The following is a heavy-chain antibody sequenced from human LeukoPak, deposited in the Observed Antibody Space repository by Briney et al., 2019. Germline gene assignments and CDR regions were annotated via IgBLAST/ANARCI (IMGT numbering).Heavy chain of an antibody. CDR3: ARDLEYYYDSSGYYIDDY. Sequence: ASVKVSCKASGYTFTSYYMHWVRQAPGQGLEWMGIINPSGGSTSYAQKFQGRVTMTRDTSTSTVYMELSSLRSEDTAVYYCARDLEYYYDSSGYYIDDYWGQGTLVTASS. D-gene: IGHD3-22*01. CDR1: GYTFTSYY. CDR2: INPSGGST. J-gene: IGHJ4*02. V-gene: IGHV1-46*03.